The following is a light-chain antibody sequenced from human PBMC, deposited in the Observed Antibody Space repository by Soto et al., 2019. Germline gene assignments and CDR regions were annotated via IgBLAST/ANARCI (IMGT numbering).Light chain of an antibody. V-gene: IGKV3-20*01. CDR1: QSVSSSY. CDR3: QQFGSKPPRIT. Sequence: EFVLTQSPGTLSLSPGERATLSCRASQSVSSSYIAWYQQKPGQAPRLLIYGPSSRATGTPDRFSGSGSGTDFTLTISRLEPEDFAVYYCQQFGSKPPRITFGQGTRLEIK. J-gene: IGKJ5*01. CDR2: GPS.